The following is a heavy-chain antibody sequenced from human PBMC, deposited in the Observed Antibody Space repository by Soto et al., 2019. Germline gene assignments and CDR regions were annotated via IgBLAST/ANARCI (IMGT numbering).Heavy chain of an antibody. CDR1: SGSISSYY. V-gene: IGHV4-59*01. Sequence: SETLSLTCTVSSGSISSYYWSWIRQPPGKGLEWIGNIYYSGSTNYNPSLKSRVTISVDTSKNQFSLKLSSVTAADTAVYYCARERGSYSFFDYWGQGTLVTVSS. D-gene: IGHD5-18*01. CDR2: IYYSGST. J-gene: IGHJ4*02. CDR3: ARERGSYSFFDY.